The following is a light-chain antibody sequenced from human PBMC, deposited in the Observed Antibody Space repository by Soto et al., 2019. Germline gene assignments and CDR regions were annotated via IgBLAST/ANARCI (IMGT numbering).Light chain of an antibody. Sequence: SYELTQPPSVSVSPGQTARITCSGDALPKQYAYWYQQKPGQAPVLVIYKDSERPSGIPERFSGSSSGTTVTLTISGVQAEDEADYYCQSADSSGTYPVVFGGGTQLTAL. CDR2: KDS. V-gene: IGLV3-25*03. CDR3: QSADSSGTYPVV. CDR1: ALPKQY. J-gene: IGLJ2*01.